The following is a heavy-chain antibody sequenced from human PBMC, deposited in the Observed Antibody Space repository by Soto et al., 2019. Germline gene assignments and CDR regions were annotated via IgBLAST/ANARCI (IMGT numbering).Heavy chain of an antibody. Sequence: ASVKVSCKASGYTFSNYGITWVRQAPGQGLEWMGWINPNSGGTNYAQKFQGWVTMTRDTSISTAYMELSRLRSDDTAVYYCARDSSSWTPYYYYYGMDVWGQGTTVTVSS. J-gene: IGHJ6*02. D-gene: IGHD6-13*01. CDR2: INPNSGGT. CDR1: GYTFSNYG. V-gene: IGHV1-2*04. CDR3: ARDSSSWTPYYYYYGMDV.